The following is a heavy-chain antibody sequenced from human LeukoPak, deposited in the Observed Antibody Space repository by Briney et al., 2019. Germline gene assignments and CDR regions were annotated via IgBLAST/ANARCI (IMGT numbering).Heavy chain of an antibody. CDR2: VYHSGST. Sequence: SQTLSLTCTVSGGSISSGGYYWSWIRQPPGKGLEWIGYVYHSGSTYYNPSLKSRVTISVDTSKNQFSLKLSSVTAADTAVYYCASRTQSIAARGYFDYWGQGTLVTVSS. D-gene: IGHD6-6*01. J-gene: IGHJ4*02. V-gene: IGHV4-30-2*01. CDR1: GGSISSGGYY. CDR3: ASRTQSIAARGYFDY.